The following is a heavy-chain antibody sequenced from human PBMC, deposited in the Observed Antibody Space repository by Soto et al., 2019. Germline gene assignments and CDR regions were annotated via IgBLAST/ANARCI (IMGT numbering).Heavy chain of an antibody. V-gene: IGHV4-39*01. J-gene: IGHJ6*03. CDR2: IYYSGST. D-gene: IGHD3-3*01. Sequence: QLQLQESGPGLVKPSETLSLTCTVSGGSISSSSYYWGWIRQPPGKGLEWIGSIYYSGSTYYNPSLKSRVTISVDTSKNQFSLKLSSVTAADTAVYYCARSYYDFWSGAWGYYYYMDVWGKGTTVTVSS. CDR1: GGSISSSSYY. CDR3: ARSYYDFWSGAWGYYYYMDV.